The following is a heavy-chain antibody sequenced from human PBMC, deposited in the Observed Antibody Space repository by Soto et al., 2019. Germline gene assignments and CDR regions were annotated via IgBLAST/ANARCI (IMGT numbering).Heavy chain of an antibody. CDR3: ASRTIFGVVIYPFDY. CDR1: SGSISSSNW. D-gene: IGHD3-3*01. Sequence: QVQLQESGPGLVKPSGTLSLTCAVSSGSISSSNWWSWVRQPPGKGLEWIGGISNSGSTNYNPSLMSRVTIAVDKSKSQFSLKLSSVTAADTAVYYWASRTIFGVVIYPFDYWGQGSLVTVSS. J-gene: IGHJ4*02. V-gene: IGHV4-4*02. CDR2: ISNSGST.